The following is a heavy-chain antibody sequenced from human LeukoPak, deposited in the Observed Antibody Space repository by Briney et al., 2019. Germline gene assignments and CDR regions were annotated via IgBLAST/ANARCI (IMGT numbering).Heavy chain of an antibody. CDR3: AKGRYGGSYLPNHNWFDP. J-gene: IGHJ5*02. CDR1: GFSFTNYC. D-gene: IGHD1-26*01. CDR2: IRYDGGIK. V-gene: IGHV3-30*02. Sequence: GGSLRLSCAASGFSFTNYCFHWVRQAPGKGLEWVAFIRYDGGIKYYADSVKGRFTVSRDNSKNTLYLQVNSLRPDDTALYYCAKGRYGGSYLPNHNWFDPWGQGTLVTVSS.